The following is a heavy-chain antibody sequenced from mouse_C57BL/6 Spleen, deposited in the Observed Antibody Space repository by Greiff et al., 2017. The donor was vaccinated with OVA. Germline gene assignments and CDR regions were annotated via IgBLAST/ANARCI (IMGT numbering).Heavy chain of an antibody. CDR1: GFTFSSYA. CDR3: ARDGNFRYFDV. CDR2: ISDGGSYT. Sequence: EVKVVESGGGLVKPGGSLKLSCAASGFTFSSYAMSWVRQTPEKRLEWVATISDGGSYTYYPDNVKGRFTISRDNAKNNLYLQMSHLKSEDTAMYYCARDGNFRYFDVWGTGTTVTVSS. V-gene: IGHV5-4*03. J-gene: IGHJ1*03. D-gene: IGHD2-1*01.